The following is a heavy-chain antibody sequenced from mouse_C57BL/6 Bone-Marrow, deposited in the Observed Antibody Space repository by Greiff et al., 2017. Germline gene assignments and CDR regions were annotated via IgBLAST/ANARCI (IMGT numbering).Heavy chain of an antibody. CDR3: VRHGSYEREMDY. V-gene: IGHV10-1*01. Sequence: EVQLVESGGGLVQPKGSLKLSCAASGFSFNTYAMNWVRQAPGTGLEWVARIRSKSNNYATYYADSVKDRFTISRDDSESMLYLQMNNLKTEDTAMYYCVRHGSYEREMDYWGQGTSVTVSS. D-gene: IGHD1-1*02. J-gene: IGHJ4*01. CDR1: GFSFNTYA. CDR2: IRSKSNNYAT.